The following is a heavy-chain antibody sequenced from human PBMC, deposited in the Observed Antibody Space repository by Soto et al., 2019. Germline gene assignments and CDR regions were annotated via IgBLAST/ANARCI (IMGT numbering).Heavy chain of an antibody. CDR2: INAGNGNT. CDR1: GYTFTSYA. Sequence: ASVKVSCKASGYTFTSYAMHWVRQAPGQRLEWMGWINAGNGNTKYSQKFQGRVTITRDTSASTAYMELSSLRSEDTAVYYCARDPSTIFGVVTTFDYWGQGTLVTV. V-gene: IGHV1-3*01. D-gene: IGHD3-3*01. CDR3: ARDPSTIFGVVTTFDY. J-gene: IGHJ4*02.